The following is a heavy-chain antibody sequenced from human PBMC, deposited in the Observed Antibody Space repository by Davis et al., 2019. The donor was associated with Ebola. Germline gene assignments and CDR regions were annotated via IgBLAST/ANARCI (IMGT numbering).Heavy chain of an antibody. CDR3: ARATLWFGEFPTYYFDY. V-gene: IGHV4-59*01. D-gene: IGHD3-10*01. CDR2: IYYSGST. J-gene: IGHJ4*02. Sequence: MPSETLSLTCTVPGGSISSYYWSWIRQPPGKGLEWIGYIYYSGSTNYNPSLKSRVTISVDTSKNQFSLKLSSVTAADTAVYYCARATLWFGEFPTYYFDYWGQGTLVTVSS. CDR1: GGSISSYY.